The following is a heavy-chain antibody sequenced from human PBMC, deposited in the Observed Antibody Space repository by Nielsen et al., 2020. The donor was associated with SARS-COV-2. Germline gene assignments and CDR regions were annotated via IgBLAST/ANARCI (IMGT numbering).Heavy chain of an antibody. CDR2: IYSGGSST. V-gene: IGHV3-23*03. CDR3: AKNRYDRDAFDI. Sequence: GESLKISCAASGFTFSSYAMSWVRQAPGKGLEWVSVIYSGGSSTYYADSVKGRFTISRDNSKNTLYLQMNSLRAEDTAVYYCAKNRYDRDAFDIWGQGTMVTVSS. CDR1: GFTFSSYA. J-gene: IGHJ3*02. D-gene: IGHD3-22*01.